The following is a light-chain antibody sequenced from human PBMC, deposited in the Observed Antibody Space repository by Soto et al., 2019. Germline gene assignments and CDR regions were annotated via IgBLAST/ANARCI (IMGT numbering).Light chain of an antibody. CDR1: SSDVGGYNY. CDR2: EVS. CDR3: RSYTSSSTRV. J-gene: IGLJ3*02. Sequence: QSALTQPASVSGSPGQSITISCTGTSSDVGGYNYVSWYQQHPGKAPKLMIYEVSNRPSGVSNRFSGSKSGNTASLTISGLQAEYEADYYCRSYTSSSTRVFGGGTTLTVL. V-gene: IGLV2-14*01.